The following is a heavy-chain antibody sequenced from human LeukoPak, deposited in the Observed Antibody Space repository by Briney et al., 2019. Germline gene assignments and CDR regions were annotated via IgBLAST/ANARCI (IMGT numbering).Heavy chain of an antibody. V-gene: IGHV3-30*04. D-gene: IGHD5-18*01. CDR1: GFTFSSYA. J-gene: IGHJ4*02. Sequence: GGSLRLSCAASGFTFSSYAMHWVRQAPGKGLEWVAVISYDGSNKYYADSVKGRFTISRDNSKNTLYLQMNSLRAEDTAVYYCARDLSGVTGYTYGRGIDYWGQGTLVTVSS. CDR2: ISYDGSNK. CDR3: ARDLSGVTGYTYGRGIDY.